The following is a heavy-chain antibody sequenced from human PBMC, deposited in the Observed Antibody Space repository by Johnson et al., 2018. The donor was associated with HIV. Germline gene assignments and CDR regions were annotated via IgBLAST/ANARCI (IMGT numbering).Heavy chain of an antibody. CDR1: GFTFSSYA. V-gene: IGHV3-NL1*01. CDR3: AKGGSSSTAFDI. CDR2: IYSGGST. J-gene: IGHJ3*02. Sequence: QVQLVESGGGVVQPGRSLRLSCAASGFTFSSYAMHWVRQAPGKGLAWVAVIYSGGSTYYADSVKGRFTISRDNSKNTLYLQMNSLRVDDTAVYYCAKGGSSSTAFDIWGQGTMVTVSS. D-gene: IGHD6-6*01.